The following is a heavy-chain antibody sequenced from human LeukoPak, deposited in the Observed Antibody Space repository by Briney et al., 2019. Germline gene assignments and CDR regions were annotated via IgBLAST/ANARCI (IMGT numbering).Heavy chain of an antibody. D-gene: IGHD6-6*01. CDR1: GFTFSNYA. CDR2: VSAGGGGT. CDR3: ARQWSSSSPFDF. J-gene: IGHJ4*02. V-gene: IGHV3-23*01. Sequence: GGSLRLSCAASGFTFSNYAMSWVRQAPEKGLEWVSTVSAGGGGTYYADSVKGRFLISRDNSKNTLNLQMNSLRAEDMAVYYCARQWSSSSPFDFWGQGTLVTVSS.